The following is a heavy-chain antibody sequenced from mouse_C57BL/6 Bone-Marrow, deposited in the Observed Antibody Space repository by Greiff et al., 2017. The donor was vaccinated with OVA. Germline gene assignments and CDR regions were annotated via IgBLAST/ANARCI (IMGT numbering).Heavy chain of an antibody. J-gene: IGHJ4*01. CDR3: ARVGDYDDAMDY. D-gene: IGHD2-4*01. Sequence: EVKVEESGPGMVKPSQSLSLTCTVTGYSITSGYDWHWIRHFPGNKLEWMGYISYSGSTNYNPSLKSRISITHDTSKNHFFLKLNSVTTEDTATYYCARVGDYDDAMDYWGQGTSVTVSS. CDR1: GYSITSGYD. V-gene: IGHV3-1*01. CDR2: ISYSGST.